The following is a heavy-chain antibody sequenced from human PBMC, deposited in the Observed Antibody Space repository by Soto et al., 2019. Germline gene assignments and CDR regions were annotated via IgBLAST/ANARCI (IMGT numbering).Heavy chain of an antibody. V-gene: IGHV1-18*01. Sequence: QVQLVQSGAEVKKPGASVKVSCMASGYTFTSYGISWVRQAPGQGLEWMGWISAYNGNTNYAQKLQDRVTMTTDTSTRTAYMELRSRRSDDTAVYYCSRLDVATEHLSSAHYGMDVWGQGTTVTVSS. CDR1: GYTFTSYG. J-gene: IGHJ6*02. CDR2: ISAYNGNT. CDR3: SRLDVATEHLSSAHYGMDV. D-gene: IGHD5-12*01.